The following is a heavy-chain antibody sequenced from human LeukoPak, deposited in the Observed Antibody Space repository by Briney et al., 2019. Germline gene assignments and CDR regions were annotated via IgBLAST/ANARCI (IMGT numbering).Heavy chain of an antibody. D-gene: IGHD5-18*01. CDR3: AKGTMAAMVSYYYYGMDV. CDR2: ISYDGSNK. V-gene: IGHV3-30*18. Sequence: GGSLRLSCAASGFTFSSYGMHWVRQAPGNGLEWVAVISYDGSNKYYADSVKGRFTISRDNSKNTLYLQMNSLRAEDTAVYYCAKGTMAAMVSYYYYGMDVWGQGTTVTVSS. CDR1: GFTFSSYG. J-gene: IGHJ6*02.